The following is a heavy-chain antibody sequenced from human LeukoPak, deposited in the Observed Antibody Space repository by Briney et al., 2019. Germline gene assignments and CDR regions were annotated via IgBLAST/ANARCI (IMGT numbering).Heavy chain of an antibody. D-gene: IGHD3-22*01. V-gene: IGHV3-21*01. CDR1: GFTFSSYS. Sequence: AGGSLRLSCAASGFTFSSYSMNWVRQAPGKGLEWVSSISSSSSYLYYTDSVKGRFTISRDNAKNSLYLQMNSLRVEDTAVYYCARDERANYYDSSGHHWGQGTLVTVSS. CDR2: ISSSSSYL. CDR3: ARDERANYYDSSGHH. J-gene: IGHJ5*02.